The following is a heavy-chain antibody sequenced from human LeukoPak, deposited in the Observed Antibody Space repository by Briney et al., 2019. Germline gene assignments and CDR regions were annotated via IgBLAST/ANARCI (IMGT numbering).Heavy chain of an antibody. CDR2: ITTSSKTI. CDR3: AKRLHIVVVIAILDDAFDI. Sequence: PGGSLRLSCAASGFTFSAYDMNWVRQAPGKGLVWVSFITTSSKTIFYADSVKGRFTISRDNSKNTLYLQMNSLRAEDTAVYYCAKRLHIVVVIAILDDAFDIWGQGTMVTVSS. D-gene: IGHD2-21*01. V-gene: IGHV3-48*01. CDR1: GFTFSAYD. J-gene: IGHJ3*02.